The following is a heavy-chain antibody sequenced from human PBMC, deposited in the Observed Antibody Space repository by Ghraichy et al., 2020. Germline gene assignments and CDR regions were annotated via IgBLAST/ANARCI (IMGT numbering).Heavy chain of an antibody. CDR2: INHSGST. J-gene: IGHJ6*02. D-gene: IGHD2-2*02. Sequence: SETLSLTCAVYGGSFSGYYWSWIRQPPGKGLEWIGEINHSGSTNYNPSLKSRVTISVDTSKNQFSLKLSSVTAADTAVYYCARGIVVVPAAIKPGNYGMDVWGQGTTVTVSS. CDR1: GGSFSGYY. CDR3: ARGIVVVPAAIKPGNYGMDV. V-gene: IGHV4-34*01.